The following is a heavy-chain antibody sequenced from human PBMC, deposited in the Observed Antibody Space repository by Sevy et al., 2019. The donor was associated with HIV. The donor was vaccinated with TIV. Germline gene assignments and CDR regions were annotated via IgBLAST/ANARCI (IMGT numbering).Heavy chain of an antibody. V-gene: IGHV3-7*01. J-gene: IGHJ4*02. CDR2: IIQDGSEK. CDR3: ARARGTVYATSWYRAYYFDN. D-gene: IGHD2-8*01. CDR1: GFTFSSFW. Sequence: GESLKISCAASGFTFSSFWMSRVRQAPGKGLEWVANIIQDGSEKYYVDSVKGRFTVSRDNAKNSLYLQMNSLRVDDTAVSYCARARGTVYATSWYRAYYFDNWGQGTLVTVSS.